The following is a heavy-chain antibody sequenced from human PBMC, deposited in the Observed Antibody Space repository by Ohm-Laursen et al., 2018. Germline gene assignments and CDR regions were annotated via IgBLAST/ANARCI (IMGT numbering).Heavy chain of an antibody. CDR1: GYSFTSYW. J-gene: IGHJ6*02. V-gene: IGHV5-51*01. D-gene: IGHD3-22*01. CDR2: IYPGDSDT. CDR3: ARQLSVGPNYYDSSGPYYYYYGMDV. Sequence: ESLRISCKGSGYSFTSYWIGWVRQMPGKGLEWMGIIYPGDSDTRYSPSFQGQVTISADKSISTAYLQWSSLKASDTAMYYCARQLSVGPNYYDSSGPYYYYYGMDVWGQGTTVTVSS.